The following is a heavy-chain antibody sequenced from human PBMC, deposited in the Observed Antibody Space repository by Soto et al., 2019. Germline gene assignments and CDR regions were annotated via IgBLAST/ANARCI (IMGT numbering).Heavy chain of an antibody. CDR1: GFSLSTSGMC. CDR2: IDWDDDK. V-gene: IGHV2-70*01. Sequence: GSGPTLVNPTQTLTLTCTFSGFSLSTSGMCVSWIRQPPGKALEWLALIDWDDDKYYSTSLKTRLTISKDTSKNQVVLTMTNMDPVDTATYYCARESRIIQTGSYYYGMDVWGQGTTVTVSS. D-gene: IGHD3-16*01. CDR3: ARESRIIQTGSYYYGMDV. J-gene: IGHJ6*02.